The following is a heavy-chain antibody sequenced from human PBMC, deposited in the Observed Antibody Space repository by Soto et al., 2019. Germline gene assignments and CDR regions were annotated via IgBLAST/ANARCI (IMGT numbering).Heavy chain of an antibody. J-gene: IGHJ4*02. V-gene: IGHV3-21*03. D-gene: IGHD3-3*01. CDR2: ISRSSTYI. Sequence: GGSLRLSCAASGFTFSTYSMNWVRQAPRKGLEWVSSISRSSTYIYYADSVKGRFTISRDNAKNSVYLQMNSLRGEDAAVYYCVKSRCGANYDFFDWGQGTQVTVS. CDR1: GFTFSTYS. CDR3: VKSRCGANYDFFD.